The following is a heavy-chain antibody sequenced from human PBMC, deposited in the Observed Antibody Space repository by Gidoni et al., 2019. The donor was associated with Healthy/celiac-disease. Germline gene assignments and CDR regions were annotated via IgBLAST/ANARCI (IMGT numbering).Heavy chain of an antibody. CDR2: IGTAGDT. CDR3: ARTSYGSGVDI. Sequence: EVQMVGSGGGVVQPGGSLRLSCAASGFTFSSYVMHWVRQATGKGLEWVSAIGTAGDTYYPGSVKGRFTISRENAKNSLYLQMNSLRAGDTAVYYCARTSYGSGVDIWGQGTMVTVSS. V-gene: IGHV3-13*01. CDR1: GFTFSSYV. D-gene: IGHD3-10*01. J-gene: IGHJ3*02.